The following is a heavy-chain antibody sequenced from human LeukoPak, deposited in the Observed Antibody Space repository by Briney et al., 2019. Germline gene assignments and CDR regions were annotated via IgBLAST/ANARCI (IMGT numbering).Heavy chain of an antibody. CDR2: IYQDVSEK. CDR3: ARVTLGYCSRNTCYKGLYYYMDV. Sequence: PGGSLRLSCAASGFTSGFTFSNYWMSWVRQAPRKGLEWVANIYQDVSEKYYVDSVKGRFTISRDNAKNSLYLQMNSLRDEDTAVYYCARVTLGYCSRNTCYKGLYYYMDVWGKGTTVTVSS. D-gene: IGHD2-2*02. CDR1: GFTFSNYW. V-gene: IGHV3-7*01. J-gene: IGHJ6*03.